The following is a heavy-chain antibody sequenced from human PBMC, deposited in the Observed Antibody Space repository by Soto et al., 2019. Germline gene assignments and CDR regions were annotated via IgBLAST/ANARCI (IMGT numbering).Heavy chain of an antibody. CDR2: IKQDGSEK. D-gene: IGHD1-26*01. CDR3: ARVGTFLVDRFDP. J-gene: IGHJ5*02. CDR1: GFTFSSYW. Sequence: EVQLVESGGGLVQPGGSLRLSCAASGFTFSSYWMSWVRQAPGKGLEWVAIIKQDGSEKYYVDSVKGRFTISRDNAKNSLYLQMNSLRAEDTAVYYCARVGTFLVDRFDPWGQGTLVTVSS. V-gene: IGHV3-7*05.